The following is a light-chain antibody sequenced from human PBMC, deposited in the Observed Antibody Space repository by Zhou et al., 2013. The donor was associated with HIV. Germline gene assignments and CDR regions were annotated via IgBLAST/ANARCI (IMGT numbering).Light chain of an antibody. J-gene: IGKJ1*01. V-gene: IGKV1-8*01. Sequence: IQMTQSPSSLSASTGDRVTITCRASQDISTYLAWYQQKAGKAPKFLIYASSTLQSGVPSRFSGSGSGTDFTLTIDCLQSEDFATYYCQQYYADPWTFGQGTKVEIK. CDR1: QDISTY. CDR2: ASS. CDR3: QQYYADPWT.